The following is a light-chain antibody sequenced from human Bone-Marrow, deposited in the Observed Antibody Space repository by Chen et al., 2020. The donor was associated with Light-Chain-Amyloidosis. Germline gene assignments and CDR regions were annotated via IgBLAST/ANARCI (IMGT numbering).Light chain of an antibody. CDR2: RDT. CDR3: QSADSSGTYEVI. CDR1: DLPTKY. Sequence: SYELTQPPSVSVSPGQTARITCSGDDLPTKYAYWYQQKPGQAAVLVIHRDTERPSGISERFSDSSSGTTATLTISGVQAGDETGYHCQSADSSGTYEVIFGGGTKLTVL. J-gene: IGLJ2*01. V-gene: IGLV3-25*03.